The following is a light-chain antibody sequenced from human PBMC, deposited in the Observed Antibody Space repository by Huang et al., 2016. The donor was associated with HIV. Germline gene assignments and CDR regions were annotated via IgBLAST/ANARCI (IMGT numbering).Light chain of an antibody. CDR3: QQDFALPLT. J-gene: IGKJ4*01. V-gene: IGKV4-1*01. CDR2: WAA. CDR1: RTVPYAYNSKNY. Sequence: IVMSQSPQSLSVSLGARATINCTSSRTVPYAYNSKNYLAWYQQKGGQPPKLPIYWAALPESVVSDRFAGSGSGTYFPLTIDNLQPDDVAVYTCQQDFALPLTFGGGTTVEI.